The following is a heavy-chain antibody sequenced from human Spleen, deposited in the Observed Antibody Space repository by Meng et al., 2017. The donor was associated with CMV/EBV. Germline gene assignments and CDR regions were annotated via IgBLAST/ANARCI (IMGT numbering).Heavy chain of an antibody. V-gene: IGHV3-53*01. D-gene: IGHD2-15*01. J-gene: IGHJ4*02. Sequence: VRGNYMARVRQAPGKGLEWESVIYTSAGTHYEDDVKGRFNISRDNSKNTVYLQMNSLRAEDTAVYYCASDEVSCKLGGGRCSGTVSWGQGTLVTVSS. CDR1: VRGNY. CDR2: IYTSAGT. CDR3: ASDEVSCKLGGGRCSGTVS.